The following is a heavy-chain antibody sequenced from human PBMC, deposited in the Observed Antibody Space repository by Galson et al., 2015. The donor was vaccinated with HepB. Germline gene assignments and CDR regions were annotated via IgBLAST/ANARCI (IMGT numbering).Heavy chain of an antibody. V-gene: IGHV1-46*04. J-gene: IGHJ4*02. CDR1: GYTFTSYY. D-gene: IGHD6-19*01. Sequence: SVKVSCKASGYTFTSYYMHWVRQAPGQGLEWMGIINPSGGSTSYAQKLQGRVTMTRDTSTSTVYMELSSLRSEDTAVYYCARALRIGPRIAVAGTPQPGYWGQGTLVTVSS. CDR3: ARALRIGPRIAVAGTPQPGY. CDR2: INPSGGST.